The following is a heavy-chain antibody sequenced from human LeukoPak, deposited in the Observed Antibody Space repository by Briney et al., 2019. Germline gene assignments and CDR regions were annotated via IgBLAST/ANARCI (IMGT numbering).Heavy chain of an antibody. J-gene: IGHJ4*02. CDR2: IYPGDSDT. D-gene: IGHD3-22*01. CDR3: ARRHASYYYDCSGYLFDY. CDR1: GYSFTSYW. Sequence: GESLKISCKGSGYSFTSYWIGWVRQMPWKGLEWIGIIYPGDSDTRYSPSFQGQVTISADKSISTAYLQWSSLKASDTAMYYCARRHASYYYDCSGYLFDYWGQGTLVTVSS. V-gene: IGHV5-51*01.